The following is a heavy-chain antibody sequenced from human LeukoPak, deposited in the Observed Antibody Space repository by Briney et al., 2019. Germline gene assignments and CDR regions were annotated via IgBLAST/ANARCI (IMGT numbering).Heavy chain of an antibody. J-gene: IGHJ4*02. CDR3: ARRHLIGNGYFDH. Sequence: ASVKVSCKASGYTFTGYYMHWVRQAPGQGLQWLGWISTFNGNTNYAQIVQDRVTMTTDTSTNTAYLELRSLRSDDTAVYYCARRHLIGNGYFDHWGQGTLVTVSS. CDR2: ISTFNGNT. CDR1: GYTFTGYY. V-gene: IGHV1-18*04. D-gene: IGHD1-1*01.